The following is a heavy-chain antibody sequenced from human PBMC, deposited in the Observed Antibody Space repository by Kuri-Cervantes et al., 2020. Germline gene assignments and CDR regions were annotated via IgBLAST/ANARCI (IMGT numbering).Heavy chain of an antibody. CDR1: GGSISGYC. J-gene: IGHJ6*03. D-gene: IGHD4/OR15-4a*01. CDR3: ARGTRLLRRGRYSYYMDV. V-gene: IGHV4-34*01. Sequence: SQTLSLTCAVYGGSISGYCWTWIRQPPGKGLEWIGEINHSGSTNYNPSLKSRVTMSVDTSKNQFSLKLSSVTAADTAVYYCARGTRLLRRGRYSYYMDVWGKGTTVTGSS. CDR2: INHSGST.